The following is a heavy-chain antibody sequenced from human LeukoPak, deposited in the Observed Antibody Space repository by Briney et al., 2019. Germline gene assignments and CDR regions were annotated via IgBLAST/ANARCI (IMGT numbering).Heavy chain of an antibody. CDR3: AKENGPLWFGELLPYFDY. CDR2: ISYDGSNK. V-gene: IGHV3-30*18. CDR1: GFTFSSYG. D-gene: IGHD3-10*01. Sequence: GGSLRLSCAASGFTFSSYGMHWVRQAPGKGLEWVAVISYDGSNKYYADSVKGRFTISRDNSKNTLYLQMNSLRAEDTAVYYCAKENGPLWFGELLPYFDYWGQGTLVTVSS. J-gene: IGHJ4*02.